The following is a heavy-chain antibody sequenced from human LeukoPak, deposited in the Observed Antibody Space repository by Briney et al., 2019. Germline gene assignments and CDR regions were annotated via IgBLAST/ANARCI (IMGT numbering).Heavy chain of an antibody. Sequence: ASVKVSCKASGGTFSSYAISWVRQAPGQGLEWMGGIIPIFGTANYAQKFQGRVTITADESTSTAYMELSSLRSEDTAVCYCATVVPAAISWFDPWGQGTLVTVSS. V-gene: IGHV1-69*13. D-gene: IGHD2-2*02. J-gene: IGHJ5*02. CDR2: IIPIFGTA. CDR3: ATVVPAAISWFDP. CDR1: GGTFSSYA.